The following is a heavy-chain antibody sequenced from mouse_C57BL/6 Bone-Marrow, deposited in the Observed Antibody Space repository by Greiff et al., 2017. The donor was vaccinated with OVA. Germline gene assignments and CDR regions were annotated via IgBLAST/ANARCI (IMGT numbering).Heavy chain of an antibody. V-gene: IGHV1-19*01. D-gene: IGHD4-1*01. CDR1: GYTFTDYY. CDR2: INPYNGGT. Sequence: VQLKQSGPVLVKPGASVKMSCKASGYTFTDYYMNWVKQSHGKSLEWIGVINPYNGGTSYNQKFKGKATLTVDKSSSTAYMELNSLTSEDSAVYYCASPNWAFDYWGQGTTLTVSS. CDR3: ASPNWAFDY. J-gene: IGHJ2*01.